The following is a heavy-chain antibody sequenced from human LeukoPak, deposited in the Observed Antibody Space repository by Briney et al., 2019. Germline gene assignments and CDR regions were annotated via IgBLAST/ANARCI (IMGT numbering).Heavy chain of an antibody. Sequence: GGSLRLSCAASGFTVNTNYMSWVREAPGKGLEWVSVIYSGGSTYYADPVKGRFTISRDNSKNTLYLQMNSLRAEDTAVYYCARERLDLANWFDPSGQGTLVTVSS. D-gene: IGHD3-9*01. CDR2: IYSGGST. CDR3: ARERLDLANWFDP. V-gene: IGHV3-53*01. CDR1: GFTVNTNY. J-gene: IGHJ5*02.